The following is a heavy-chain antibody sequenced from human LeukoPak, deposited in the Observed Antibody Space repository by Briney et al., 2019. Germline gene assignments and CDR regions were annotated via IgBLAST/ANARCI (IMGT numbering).Heavy chain of an antibody. J-gene: IGHJ5*02. V-gene: IGHV1-69*02. CDR1: GGTFSSYT. D-gene: IGHD1-1*01. CDR2: TIPILGIA. Sequence: GSSVKVSCKASGGTFSSYTISWVRQAPGQGLEWMGRTIPILGIANYAQKFQGRVTITADKSTSTAYMELSSLRSEDTAVYYCARSSNWNDLWWFDPWGQGTLVTVSS. CDR3: ARSSNWNDLWWFDP.